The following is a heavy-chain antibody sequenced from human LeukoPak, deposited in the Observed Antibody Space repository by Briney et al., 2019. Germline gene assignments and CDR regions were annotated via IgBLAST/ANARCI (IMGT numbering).Heavy chain of an antibody. CDR1: GYTFTGYY. V-gene: IGHV1-2*02. CDR3: ARAGRRTYYGSGSYFDY. CDR2: INPNGADT. D-gene: IGHD3-10*01. Sequence: ASVKVSCKASGYTFTGYYMHWVRQAPGQRLEWMGWINPNGADTNYAQKFQGRVTMTRDTSISTAYMELSRLRSDDTALYYCARAGRRTYYGSGSYFDYWGQGTLVTVSS. J-gene: IGHJ4*02.